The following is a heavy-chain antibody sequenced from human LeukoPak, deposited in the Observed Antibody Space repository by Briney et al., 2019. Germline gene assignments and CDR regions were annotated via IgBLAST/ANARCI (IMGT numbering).Heavy chain of an antibody. J-gene: IGHJ4*02. Sequence: PSETLSLTCTVSGGSISGYCWSWIRQPPGKGLEWIGYIYYSGSNAYNPSLKSRVTLSVKTSKNQISLRLSSVTPADTAVYCWTREGGVAFSPLDFDFWGQGTLVTVSS. CDR1: GGSISGYC. CDR2: IYYSGSN. D-gene: IGHD3-3*01. CDR3: TREGGVAFSPLDFDF. V-gene: IGHV4-59*01.